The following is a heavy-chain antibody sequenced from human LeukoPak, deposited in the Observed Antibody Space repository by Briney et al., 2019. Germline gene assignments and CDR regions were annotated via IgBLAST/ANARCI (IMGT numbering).Heavy chain of an antibody. CDR1: GGSVSSGSYY. CDR3: ARGVVTYYYGSGSYRFDP. Sequence: SETLSPTCTVSGGSVSSGSYYWSWIRQPPGKGLEWIGYIYYSGSTNYNPSLKSRVTISVDTSKNQFSLKLSSVTAADTAVYYCARGVVTYYYGSGSYRFDPWGQGTLVTVSS. CDR2: IYYSGST. V-gene: IGHV4-61*01. D-gene: IGHD3-10*01. J-gene: IGHJ5*02.